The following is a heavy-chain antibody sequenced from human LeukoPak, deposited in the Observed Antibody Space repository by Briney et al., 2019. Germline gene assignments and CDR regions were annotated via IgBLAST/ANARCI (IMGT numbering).Heavy chain of an antibody. V-gene: IGHV4-30-2*01. Sequence: SDTLALTCAISGGSNSSGGYSWSWIRQPPGKGLEWIGYIYHSGSTYYNPSLKSRVTISLDSAKSQFSLKLRAVAAADTAVQCCAARGGKAGPIDYWGQGTMVTVSS. CDR3: AARGGKAGPIDY. CDR2: IYHSGST. J-gene: IGHJ4*02. D-gene: IGHD3-10*01. CDR1: GGSNSSGGYS.